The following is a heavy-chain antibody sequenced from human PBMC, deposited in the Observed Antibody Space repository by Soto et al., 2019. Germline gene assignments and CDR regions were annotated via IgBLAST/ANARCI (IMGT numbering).Heavy chain of an antibody. J-gene: IGHJ4*02. Sequence: SETLSLTCTVSGDSISSGGYYWSWIRQPPGKGLEWIAYISYSWTTFYNPSLRSRVSISADKCKNQFTLELKSVTVADTAVYYCGTVRASWYIDFWGQGTLVTVS. D-gene: IGHD6-6*01. CDR3: GTVRASWYIDF. V-gene: IGHV4-30-4*01. CDR1: GDSISSGGYY. CDR2: ISYSWTT.